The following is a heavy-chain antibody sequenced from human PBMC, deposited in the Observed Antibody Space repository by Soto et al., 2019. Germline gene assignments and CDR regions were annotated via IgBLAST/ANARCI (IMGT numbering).Heavy chain of an antibody. CDR1: GGSISSYY. Sequence: PSETLSLTCTVSGGSISSYYWSWIRQPPGKGLEWIGYIYYSGSTNYNPSLKSRVTISVDTSKNQFSLKLSSVTAADTAVYYCARDANSSGWYVWSWFDPWGQGTLVTVSS. J-gene: IGHJ5*02. V-gene: IGHV4-59*01. D-gene: IGHD6-19*01. CDR2: IYYSGST. CDR3: ARDANSSGWYVWSWFDP.